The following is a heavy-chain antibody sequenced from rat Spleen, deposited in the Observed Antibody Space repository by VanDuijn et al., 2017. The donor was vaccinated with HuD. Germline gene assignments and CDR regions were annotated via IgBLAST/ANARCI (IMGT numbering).Heavy chain of an antibody. CDR2: IWTGGST. J-gene: IGHJ2*01. CDR3: ARDNNPIDY. D-gene: IGHD1-10*01. CDR1: GFSLISFH. Sequence: QVQLKESGPGLVQPSQTFSLTCPVPGFSLISFHVRWVRQPPGKGLEWMGVIWTGGSTVYSSLLKSRLSISRDISKSQVFLKMNSLQTEDTATYYCARDNNPIDYWGQGVMVTVSS. V-gene: IGHV2-43*01.